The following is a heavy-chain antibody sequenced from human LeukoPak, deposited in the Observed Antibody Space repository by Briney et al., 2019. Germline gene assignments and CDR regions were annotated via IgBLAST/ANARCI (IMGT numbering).Heavy chain of an antibody. D-gene: IGHD5-18*01. CDR1: GFTFSSYA. CDR2: ISGSGGST. CDR3: AKGEQSSRIQLWSPGNYYGMDV. Sequence: GGSLRLSCAASGFTFSSYAMSWVRQAPGKGLEWVSAISGSGGSTYYADSVKGRFTISRDNSKNTLYLQMNSLRAEDTAVYYCAKGEQSSRIQLWSPGNYYGMDVWGQGTTVTVSS. V-gene: IGHV3-23*01. J-gene: IGHJ6*02.